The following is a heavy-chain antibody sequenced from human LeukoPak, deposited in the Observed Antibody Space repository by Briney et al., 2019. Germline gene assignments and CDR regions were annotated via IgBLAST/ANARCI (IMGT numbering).Heavy chain of an antibody. Sequence: ASVRVSCKASGGTLSNNPISWLRQVPGQRLQRMGNISPLIGTTLYTQELQGKVTITTVKSTSTSYMDLYSLTSDDTAVYYCAEDHCTGDNCYHAHWGQGTLVTVSS. V-gene: IGHV1-69*08. CDR1: GGTLSNNP. CDR3: AEDHCTGDNCYHAH. D-gene: IGHD2-15*01. CDR2: ISPLIGTT. J-gene: IGHJ4*02.